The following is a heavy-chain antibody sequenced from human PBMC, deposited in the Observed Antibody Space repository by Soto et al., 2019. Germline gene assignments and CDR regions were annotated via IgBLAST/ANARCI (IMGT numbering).Heavy chain of an antibody. CDR1: GGTFSSYA. D-gene: IGHD4-4*01. CDR2: IIPIFGTA. CDR3: ARGGNDYSKAWVSYYYGMDV. J-gene: IGHJ6*02. V-gene: IGHV1-69*01. Sequence: QVQLVQSGAEVKKPGSSVKVSCKASGGTFSSYAISWVRQAPGQGLEWMGGIIPIFGTANYAQKFQGRVTITADEYTSTAYMELSSLRSEDTAVYYCARGGNDYSKAWVSYYYGMDVWGQGTTVTVSS.